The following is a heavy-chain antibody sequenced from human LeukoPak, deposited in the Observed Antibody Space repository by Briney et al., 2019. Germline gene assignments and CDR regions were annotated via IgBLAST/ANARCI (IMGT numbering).Heavy chain of an antibody. CDR1: GGSISSYY. V-gene: IGHV4-59*01. Sequence: SETLSLTCTVSGGSISSYYWSWIRQPPGKGLEWIGYIYYSGSTDYNPSLKSRVIISVDTSKNQFSLKLSSVTAADTAVYYCARAGSMFGVVVFDYWGQGTLVTVSS. CDR2: IYYSGST. J-gene: IGHJ4*02. CDR3: ARAGSMFGVVVFDY. D-gene: IGHD3-3*01.